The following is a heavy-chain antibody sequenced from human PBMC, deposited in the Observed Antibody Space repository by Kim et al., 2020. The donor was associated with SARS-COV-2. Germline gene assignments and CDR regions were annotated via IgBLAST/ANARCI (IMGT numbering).Heavy chain of an antibody. Sequence: KSRVTISVDTSKNQFSLKLSSVTAADTAVYYCASSRRITIFGVVIDSYGMDVWGQGTTVTVSS. CDR3: ASSRRITIFGVVIDSYGMDV. J-gene: IGHJ6*02. V-gene: IGHV4-34*01. D-gene: IGHD3-3*01.